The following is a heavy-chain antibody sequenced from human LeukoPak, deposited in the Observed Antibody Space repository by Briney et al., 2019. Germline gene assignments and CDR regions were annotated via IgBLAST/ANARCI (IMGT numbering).Heavy chain of an antibody. V-gene: IGHV3-48*01. CDR2: ISSSSSTI. J-gene: IGHJ6*03. CDR3: ARYGSGSLAYMDV. Sequence: PGGSLRLSCAASGFTFSSYSMNWVRQAPGKGLEWVSYISSSSSTIYYADSVKGRFTISRDNSKNTLYLQMNSLRAEDTAVYYCARYGSGSLAYMDVWGKGTTVTISS. D-gene: IGHD3-10*01. CDR1: GFTFSSYS.